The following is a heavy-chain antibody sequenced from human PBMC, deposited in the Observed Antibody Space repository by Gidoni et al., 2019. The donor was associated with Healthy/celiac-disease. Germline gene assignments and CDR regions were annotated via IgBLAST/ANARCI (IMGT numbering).Heavy chain of an antibody. V-gene: IGHV4-39*01. CDR1: GGSISSSSYY. CDR2: IYYSGST. CDR3: ARLYYYDSSGYYRDYYGMDV. Sequence: QLQLQESGPGLVKPSETLSLTCPVSGGSISSSSYYWGWIRQPPGKGLEWIGSIYYSGSTSYNPSLKSRVTISVDTSKNQFSLKLSSVTAADTAVYYCARLYYYDSSGYYRDYYGMDVWGQGTTVTVSS. D-gene: IGHD3-22*01. J-gene: IGHJ6*02.